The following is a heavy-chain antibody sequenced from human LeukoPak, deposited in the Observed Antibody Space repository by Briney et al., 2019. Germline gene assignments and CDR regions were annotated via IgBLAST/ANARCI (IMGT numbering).Heavy chain of an antibody. CDR2: ISAYNGNT. CDR3: VAGWFWELNA. D-gene: IGHD3-10*01. J-gene: IGHJ5*02. CDR1: GYTFTSYG. V-gene: IGHV1-18*01. Sequence: ASVKVSCKASGYTFTSYGISWVRQAPGQGLEWMGWISAYNGNTNYAQKLQGRVTMTTDTSTSTAYMELRSLRADDTAAYYCVAGWFWELNAWGQGTPVTVSS.